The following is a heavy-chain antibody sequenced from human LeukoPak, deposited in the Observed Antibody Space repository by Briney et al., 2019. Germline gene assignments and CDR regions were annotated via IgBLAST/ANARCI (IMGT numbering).Heavy chain of an antibody. D-gene: IGHD3-22*01. CDR2: INPNSGGT. Sequence: ASVKVSCKASGYTFTGYYMHWVRQAPGQGLEWMGWINPNSGGTNYAQKFQGRVTMTRDTSISTAYMELSRLRSDDTAVYYCARTTNLPMIVVDHYAFDIWGQGTMVTVSS. V-gene: IGHV1-2*02. J-gene: IGHJ3*02. CDR3: ARTTNLPMIVVDHYAFDI. CDR1: GYTFTGYY.